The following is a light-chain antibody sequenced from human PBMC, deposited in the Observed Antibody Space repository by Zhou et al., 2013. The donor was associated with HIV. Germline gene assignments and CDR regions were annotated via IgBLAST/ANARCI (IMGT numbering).Light chain of an antibody. J-gene: IGKJ4*01. Sequence: DIVLTQSPGSLSLSPGERATLSCRASQSMVTNYLAWYQQKPGQAPRLLIYGATSRATLIPDRFSGSGSGTDFTLTISRLQPEDLAVYFCQQYETSPITFGGGTGWTSN. CDR2: GAT. CDR3: QQYETSPIT. V-gene: IGKV3-20*01. CDR1: QSMVTNY.